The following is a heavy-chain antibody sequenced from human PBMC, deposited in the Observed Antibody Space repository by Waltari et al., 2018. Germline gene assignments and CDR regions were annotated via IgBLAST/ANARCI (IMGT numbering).Heavy chain of an antibody. D-gene: IGHD3-22*01. V-gene: IGHV4-38-2*01. CDR1: DYSISSGYY. CDR3: ARGVTYYYDSSGYYFDY. CDR2: IYHSGST. J-gene: IGHJ4*02. Sequence: QVQLQESGPGLVKPSETLSLTCAVSDYSISSGYYWGWIRQPPGKGLEWIGSIYHSGSTYYNPSLKSRVTISVDTSKNQFSLKLSSVTAADTAVYYCARGVTYYYDSSGYYFDYWGQGTLVTVSS.